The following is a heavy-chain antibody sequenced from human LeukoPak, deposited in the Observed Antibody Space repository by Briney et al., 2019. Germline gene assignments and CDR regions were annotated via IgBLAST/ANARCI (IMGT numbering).Heavy chain of an antibody. Sequence: GGSLRLSCAASGFSFTNYWMSWVRQAPGKGLEWVAHIKQDGSESAYVASVKGRFTISRDNANKSLYLQMNNLRVEDTAVYYCSRDNAAVPGGDYWGQGDLVTVS. V-gene: IGHV3-7*01. D-gene: IGHD3-16*01. CDR3: SRDNAAVPGGDY. CDR2: IKQDGSES. CDR1: GFSFTNYW. J-gene: IGHJ4*02.